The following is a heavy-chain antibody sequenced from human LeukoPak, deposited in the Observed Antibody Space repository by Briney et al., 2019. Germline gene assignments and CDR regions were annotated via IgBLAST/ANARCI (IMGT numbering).Heavy chain of an antibody. D-gene: IGHD5-18*01. CDR3: ATDQGRGRGYSYGYWRPVYYIDV. Sequence: PGGSLSLSCAASGFTFSDYYMSWIRQAPGQGLEWDSYISSSGSTISYADSAKGRFTILRADATNSLYLQMHSLRAAAKAAYYFATDQGRGRGYSYGYWRPVYYIDVWGKGTTVTVSS. CDR2: ISSSGSTI. CDR1: GFTFSDYY. J-gene: IGHJ6*03. V-gene: IGHV3-11*04.